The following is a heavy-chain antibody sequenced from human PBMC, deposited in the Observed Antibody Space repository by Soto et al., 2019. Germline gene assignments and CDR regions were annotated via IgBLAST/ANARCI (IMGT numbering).Heavy chain of an antibody. J-gene: IGHJ4*02. CDR1: GGSISSGDYY. D-gene: IGHD3-22*01. CDR3: ARAGSIVVFDY. CDR2: IYYSGST. Sequence: SETLSLTCTVSGGSISSGDYYWSWIRQPPGNGLEWIGYIYYSGSTYYNPSLKSRVTISVDTSRNQFSLKLSSVTAADTAVYYCARAGSIVVFDYWGQGTLVTVSS. V-gene: IGHV4-30-4*01.